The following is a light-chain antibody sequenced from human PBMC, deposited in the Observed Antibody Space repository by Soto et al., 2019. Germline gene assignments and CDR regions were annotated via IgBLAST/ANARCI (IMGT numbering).Light chain of an antibody. CDR3: QQYVSSPTT. Sequence: DIVLTQSPGTLSLSPGERATLSCRASQSVRSNYLAWFQQKPGQAPRLLIYAASSRATGIPDRFIGSGSGKDFTLSITRLESEDFAVYYCQQYVSSPTTFGQGTKVDI. CDR1: QSVRSNY. J-gene: IGKJ1*01. CDR2: AAS. V-gene: IGKV3-20*01.